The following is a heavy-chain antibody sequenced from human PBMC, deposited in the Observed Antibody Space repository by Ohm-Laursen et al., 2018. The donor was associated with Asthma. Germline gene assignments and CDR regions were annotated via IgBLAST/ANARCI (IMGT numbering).Heavy chain of an antibody. CDR3: ARDKLGGLWFGESPRDYYYGMDV. V-gene: IGHV3-23*01. D-gene: IGHD3-10*01. J-gene: IGHJ6*02. CDR1: GFTFSNYA. Sequence: SLRLSCAASGFTFSNYAMSWVRQAPGQGLEWVSAISGAGGSTDYADSVKGRFTLSRDNSKNTLYLQMNSLRAEGTAVYYCARDKLGGLWFGESPRDYYYGMDVWGQGTTVTVSS. CDR2: ISGAGGST.